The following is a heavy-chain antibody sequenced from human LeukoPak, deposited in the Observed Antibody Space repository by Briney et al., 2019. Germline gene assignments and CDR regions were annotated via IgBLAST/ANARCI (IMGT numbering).Heavy chain of an antibody. D-gene: IGHD2-8*01. CDR1: GGSISSSSYY. CDR3: ARGPGGVNFDY. Sequence: SETLSLTCTVSGGSISSSSYYWGWIRQPPGKGLEWIGSIYYSGSTNYNPSLKSRVTISVDTSKNQFSLKLSSVTAADTAVYYCARGPGGVNFDYWGQGTLVTVSS. J-gene: IGHJ4*02. V-gene: IGHV4-39*07. CDR2: IYYSGST.